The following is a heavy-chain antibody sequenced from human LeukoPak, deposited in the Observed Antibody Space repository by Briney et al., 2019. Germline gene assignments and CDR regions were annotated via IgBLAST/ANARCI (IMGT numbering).Heavy chain of an antibody. V-gene: IGHV3-33*08. CDR3: AREWGRIAVAGGPGY. J-gene: IGHJ4*02. Sequence: GGSLRLSYAASGFTFSTYWMSWVRQAPGKGLEWLALIWYDGQTKFYADSVKGRFTISRDNSGNTLFLHMTSLRVEDTAVYYCAREWGRIAVAGGPGYWGQGALVTVSS. D-gene: IGHD6-19*01. CDR1: GFTFSTYW. CDR2: IWYDGQTK.